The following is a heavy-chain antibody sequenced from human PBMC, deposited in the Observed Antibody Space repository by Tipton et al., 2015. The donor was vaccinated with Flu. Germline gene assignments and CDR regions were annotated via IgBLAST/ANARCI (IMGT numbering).Heavy chain of an antibody. CDR3: ARRDYNNYVSDPKNWFNS. Sequence: TLSLTCSVFGDSIDSRHYWAWIRQPPGKGLEWIGNIHREGSSYYSPSLKSRVTMSIDRSKNQFSLEMRSVTASDTAVYYCARRDYNNYVSDPKNWFNSWGLGTLVTVSS. CDR2: IHREGSS. D-gene: IGHD4-11*01. J-gene: IGHJ5*01. CDR1: GDSIDSRHY. V-gene: IGHV4-38-2*01.